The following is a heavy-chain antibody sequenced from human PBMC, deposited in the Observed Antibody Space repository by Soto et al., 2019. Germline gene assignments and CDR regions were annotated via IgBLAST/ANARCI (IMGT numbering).Heavy chain of an antibody. Sequence: SETLSLTCTVSGGSVSIGSHYWSWIRQPPGKGLEWIAYIYHSGSTDYNPSLKSRVSISVDLSKNQFSLRLDSVTAADTAVYYCARDRPDDINSFAAFDIWGPGKMVTVSS. CDR3: ARDRPDDINSFAAFDI. CDR2: IYHSGST. V-gene: IGHV4-61*01. CDR1: GGSVSIGSHY. D-gene: IGHD1-1*01. J-gene: IGHJ3*02.